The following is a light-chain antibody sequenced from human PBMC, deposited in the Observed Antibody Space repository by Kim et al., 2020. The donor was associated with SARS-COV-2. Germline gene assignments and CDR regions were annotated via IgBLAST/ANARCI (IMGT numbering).Light chain of an antibody. V-gene: IGLV4-69*01. J-gene: IGLJ3*02. Sequence: ASVKLTCTLTSGHTNYDIAWHQQQPEKGPRFLMKVDSHGRHKKGDGIPDRFSGSSSGAERYLIISSLQSEDEADYYCQTWGTGTWMFGGGTQLTVL. CDR2: VDSHGRH. CDR1: SGHTNYD. CDR3: QTWGTGTWM.